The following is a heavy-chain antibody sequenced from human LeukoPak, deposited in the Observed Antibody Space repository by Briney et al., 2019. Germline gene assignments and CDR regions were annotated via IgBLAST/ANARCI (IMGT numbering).Heavy chain of an antibody. Sequence: GRSLRLSCAASGFTFSSYAVHWVRQAPGKGLEGVAVISYDGSNKYYADSVKGRFTISRDNSKNTLYLQMNSLKASDTAMYYCARSDRPHIIQYGLDVWGQGTTITVSS. CDR1: GFTFSSYA. CDR3: ARSDRPHIIQYGLDV. J-gene: IGHJ6*02. V-gene: IGHV3-30-3*01. D-gene: IGHD2-21*01. CDR2: ISYDGSNK.